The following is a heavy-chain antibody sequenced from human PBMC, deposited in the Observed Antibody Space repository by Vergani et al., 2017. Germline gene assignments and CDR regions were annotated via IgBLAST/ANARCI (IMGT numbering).Heavy chain of an antibody. J-gene: IGHJ4*02. CDR2: ISGSGGST. CDR3: AKDQGPSEALDY. Sequence: EVQLLESGGGLVQPGGSLRLTCAASEFTFSSYAMSWVRQAPGKGLEWVSAISGSGGSTYYADSVKGRFTISRDNSKNTLYLQMNSLRAEDTAVYYCAKDQGPSEALDYWGQGTLVTVSS. V-gene: IGHV3-23*01. CDR1: EFTFSSYA.